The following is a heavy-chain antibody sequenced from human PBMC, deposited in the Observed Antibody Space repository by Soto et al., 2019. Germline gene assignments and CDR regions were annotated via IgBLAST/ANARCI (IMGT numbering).Heavy chain of an antibody. J-gene: IGHJ4*02. V-gene: IGHV3-23*01. CDR3: ARGGITWVRGSFDC. CDR1: GFTLSSYA. D-gene: IGHD3-10*01. CDR2: ISGSGANT. Sequence: EVQLLESGGGLVQPGGSLRLSCAVSGFTLSSYAMSWVRQDPGKGLEWVSAISGSGANTYYADSVKGRFTISRDKSKNILFLQMSILRGEDTAVYYCARGGITWVRGSFDCWGQGILVTVSA.